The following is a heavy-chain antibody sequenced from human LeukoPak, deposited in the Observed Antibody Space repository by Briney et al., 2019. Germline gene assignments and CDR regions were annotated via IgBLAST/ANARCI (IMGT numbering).Heavy chain of an antibody. CDR2: IMPMFGKA. D-gene: IGHD5-18*01. J-gene: IGHJ4*02. V-gene: IGHV1-69*06. Sequence: ASVKVSCKASGGTFSSYDISWVRQAPGQGLEWMGGIMPMFGKANYAQKFQGRVTTTADKATSTAYMELSSLRSEDTAVYYCARGGGYSYGLDHYILDWGQGTLVTVSS. CDR1: GGTFSSYD. CDR3: ARGGGYSYGLDHYILD.